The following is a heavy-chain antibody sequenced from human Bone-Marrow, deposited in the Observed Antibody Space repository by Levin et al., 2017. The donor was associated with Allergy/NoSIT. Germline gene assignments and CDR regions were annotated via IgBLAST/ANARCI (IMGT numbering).Heavy chain of an antibody. Sequence: SVKVSCKASGGTFSSYAISWVRQAPGQGLEWMGGIIPIFGTANYAQKFQGRVTITADESTSTAYMELSSLRSEDTAVYYCAAPGIAAAGQVYYFDYWGQGTLVTVSS. CDR2: IIPIFGTA. CDR3: AAPGIAAAGQVYYFDY. J-gene: IGHJ4*02. D-gene: IGHD6-13*01. CDR1: GGTFSSYA. V-gene: IGHV1-69*13.